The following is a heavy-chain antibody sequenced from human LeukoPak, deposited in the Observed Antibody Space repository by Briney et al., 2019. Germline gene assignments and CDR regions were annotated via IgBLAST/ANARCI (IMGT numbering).Heavy chain of an antibody. D-gene: IGHD3-22*01. CDR2: ISGSGSTI. J-gene: IGHJ4*02. Sequence: GGSLRLSCAASGFTFSDYYMSWIRQAPGKGLEWVSYISGSGSTIYYADSVKGRFTISRDNAKNSLYLQMNSLRAEDTAVYYCATYYYDSSGYKLLDYWGQGTLVTVSS. CDR3: ATYYYDSSGYKLLDY. CDR1: GFTFSDYY. V-gene: IGHV3-11*04.